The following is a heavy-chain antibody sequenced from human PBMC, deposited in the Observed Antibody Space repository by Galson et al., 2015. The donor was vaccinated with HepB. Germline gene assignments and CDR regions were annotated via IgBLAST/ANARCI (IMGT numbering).Heavy chain of an antibody. D-gene: IGHD2-21*01. Sequence: SVKVSCKASGGTFSSYAISWVRQAPGQGLEWVGGIIPIFGTANYAQKFQGRVTITADKSTSTAYMELSSLRPEDTAVYYCAHAYCGGDCYSSYFDYWGQGTLVTVSS. CDR3: AHAYCGGDCYSSYFDY. V-gene: IGHV1-69*06. J-gene: IGHJ4*02. CDR1: GGTFSSYA. CDR2: IIPIFGTA.